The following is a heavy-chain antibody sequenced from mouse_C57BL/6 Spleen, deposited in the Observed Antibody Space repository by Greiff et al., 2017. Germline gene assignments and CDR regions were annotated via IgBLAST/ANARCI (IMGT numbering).Heavy chain of an antibody. CDR1: GYTFTSYW. Sequence: VKLQESGAELAKPGASVKLSCKASGYTFTSYWMHWVKQRPGQGLEWIGYINPSSGYTKYNQKFKDKATLTADTSSSTAYMQLSSLTYEDSAVYDCAPGGYWGQGTTLTVSS. CDR3: APGGY. CDR2: INPSSGYT. J-gene: IGHJ2*01. V-gene: IGHV1-7*01.